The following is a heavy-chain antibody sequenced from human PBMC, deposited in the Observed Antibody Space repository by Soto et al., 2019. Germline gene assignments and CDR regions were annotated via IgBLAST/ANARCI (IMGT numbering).Heavy chain of an antibody. D-gene: IGHD2-2*02. V-gene: IGHV4-30-2*01. CDR2: IYHTGRT. CDR3: ARGCSSTSCYTGFDP. CDR1: GGSISSGDYY. J-gene: IGHJ5*02. Sequence: SETLSLTCTVSGGSISSGDYYWSWIRQPPGKGLEWIGYIYHTGRTDYNPSLKSRVTISLDRSKSQFSLKLTSVTAADTAVYYCARGCSSTSCYTGFDPWGLGTLVTVSS.